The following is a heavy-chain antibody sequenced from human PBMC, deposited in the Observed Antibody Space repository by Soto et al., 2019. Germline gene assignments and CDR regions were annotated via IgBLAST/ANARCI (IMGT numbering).Heavy chain of an antibody. J-gene: IGHJ6*02. CDR3: ARDGRTFGSGSYYNRYGMDV. D-gene: IGHD3-10*01. CDR1: GYTFTTYG. Sequence: QVQLVQSGAEVKKPGASVKVSCKASGYTFTTYGISWVRQAPGQGLEWMGWISAYNGNTNYAQKLQGRVTMTKDTSTGTAYMELRSLRSDDTAVYYCARDGRTFGSGSYYNRYGMDVWGQGATVTVSS. CDR2: ISAYNGNT. V-gene: IGHV1-18*01.